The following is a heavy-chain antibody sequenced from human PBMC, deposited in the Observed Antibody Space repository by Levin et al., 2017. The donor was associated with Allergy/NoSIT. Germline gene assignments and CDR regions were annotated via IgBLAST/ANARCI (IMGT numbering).Heavy chain of an antibody. Sequence: TGGSLRLSCAASGVSISSYAMSWVRQASGKGLEWVSTISGRGGSTYFADSVKGRFTISSDNSKNTLYLQMNSLRAEDTAVYYCAKGGCSGGIRYAVRGLDPWGQGTLVTVSS. CDR3: AKGGCSGGIRYAVRGLDP. V-gene: IGHV3-23*01. D-gene: IGHD2-15*01. J-gene: IGHJ5*02. CDR2: ISGRGGST. CDR1: GVSISSYA.